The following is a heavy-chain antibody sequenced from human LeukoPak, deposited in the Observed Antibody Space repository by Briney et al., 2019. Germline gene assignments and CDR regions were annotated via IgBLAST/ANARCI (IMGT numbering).Heavy chain of an antibody. CDR3: AREITPSVLRFLEWPYYFDY. D-gene: IGHD3-3*01. J-gene: IGHJ4*02. Sequence: SETLSLTCAVYGGSFSGYYWSWIRQPPGKGLEWIGEINHSGSTNYNPSLKSRVTMSVDTSKNRFSLKLSSVTAADTAVYYCAREITPSVLRFLEWPYYFDYWGQGTLVTVSS. V-gene: IGHV4-34*01. CDR2: INHSGST. CDR1: GGSFSGYY.